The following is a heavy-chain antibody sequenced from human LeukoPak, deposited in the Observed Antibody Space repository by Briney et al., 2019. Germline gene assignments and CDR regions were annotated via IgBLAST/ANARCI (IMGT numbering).Heavy chain of an antibody. Sequence: SWIRQAPGTGLEWVANIKQDGSDRNYVTSVRGRFTISRDNAESSLYLQMNSLRVEDTAVYYCVRNLAVAGTCFDSWGQGTLVTVSS. D-gene: IGHD6-19*01. CDR3: VRNLAVAGTCFDS. J-gene: IGHJ4*02. V-gene: IGHV3-7*03. CDR2: IKQDGSDR.